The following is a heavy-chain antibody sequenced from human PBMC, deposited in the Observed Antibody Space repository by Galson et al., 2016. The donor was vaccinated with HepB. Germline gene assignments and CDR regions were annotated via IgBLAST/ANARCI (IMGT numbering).Heavy chain of an antibody. J-gene: IGHJ6*02. CDR1: GFTFSNFD. CDR2: ISSDATKQ. CDR3: AKDRDGDYDYGMDV. V-gene: IGHV3-30*18. Sequence: SLRLSCAASGFTFSNFDIHWVRQAPGKGLEWVALISSDATKQFLADSVKGRFSVSRDNSRNTLFLQMNSLRVDDTAVYYCAKDRDGDYDYGMDVWGQGTAVTVSS. D-gene: IGHD4-17*01.